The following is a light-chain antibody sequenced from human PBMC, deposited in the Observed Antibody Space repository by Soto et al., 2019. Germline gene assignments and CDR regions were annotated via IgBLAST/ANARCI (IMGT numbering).Light chain of an antibody. CDR3: SSYTSSSTDVV. CDR2: EVS. J-gene: IGLJ2*01. V-gene: IGLV2-14*01. Sequence: QSVLTQPASVSGSPGQSITISCTGTSSDVGGYNYVSWYQQHPGKAPKLMIYEVSNRPSGVSNRFSGSKSGNTAPLTISGLQAEDEADYYCSSYTSSSTDVVFGGGTKLTVL. CDR1: SSDVGGYNY.